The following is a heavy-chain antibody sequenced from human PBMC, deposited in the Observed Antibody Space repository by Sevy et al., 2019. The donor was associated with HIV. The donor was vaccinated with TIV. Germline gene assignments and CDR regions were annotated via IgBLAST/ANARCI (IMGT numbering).Heavy chain of an antibody. V-gene: IGHV1-2*06. CDR1: GYTFTDYW. D-gene: IGHD1-26*01. CDR2: IKPSGGAP. CDR3: ARTIVSGTMVDIDY. Sequence: ASVKVSCKASGYTFTDYWIHWVRQAPGQGLEWMGRIKPSGGAPNYARMFQDTITVTSDTSITTAYFELNYLSSDDTAVYYCARTIVSGTMVDIDYWGQGTLVTVSS. J-gene: IGHJ4*02.